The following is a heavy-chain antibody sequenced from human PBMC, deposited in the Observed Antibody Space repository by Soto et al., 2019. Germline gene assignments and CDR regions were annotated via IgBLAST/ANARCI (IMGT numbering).Heavy chain of an antibody. Sequence: SETLSRPPSVSAYSISSGYYWGWLRQPPGERLKWIGSIYHRRNTYYSPSLKSIVTISVDTSKKQFSLKLSSETDADTAAYYGSRTLRRADVFYIWGQGTMVTVSS. D-gene: IGHD3-16*01. V-gene: IGHV4-38-2*01. J-gene: IGHJ3*02. CDR2: IYHRRNT. CDR1: AYSISSGYY. CDR3: SRTLRRADVFYI.